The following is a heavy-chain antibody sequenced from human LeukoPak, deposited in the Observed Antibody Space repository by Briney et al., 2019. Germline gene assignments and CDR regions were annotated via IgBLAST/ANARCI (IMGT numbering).Heavy chain of an antibody. Sequence: ASVKDSCKASGYTFTSYAMHWVRQAPGQRLEWMGWINAGNGNTKYSQKFQGRVTITRDTSASTAYMELSSLRSEDTAVYYCARDYYDSSGRGAFDIWGQGTMVTVSS. CDR2: INAGNGNT. J-gene: IGHJ3*02. D-gene: IGHD3-22*01. V-gene: IGHV1-3*01. CDR3: ARDYYDSSGRGAFDI. CDR1: GYTFTSYA.